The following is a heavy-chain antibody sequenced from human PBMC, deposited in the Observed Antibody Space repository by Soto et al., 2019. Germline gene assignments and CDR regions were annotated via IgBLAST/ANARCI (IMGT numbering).Heavy chain of an antibody. CDR1: GFTLAKYT. D-gene: IGHD3-9*01. J-gene: IGHJ4*02. V-gene: IGHV3-23*01. CDR2: SYSTGGT. Sequence: CAASGFTLAKYTMGWVRQAPGKGLEWVAESYSTGGTEYADSVKGRFTFFRDNSKSTLFLQMNSLGVGDTALYYCARDREPDGIWTFDSWGQGTLVTVSS. CDR3: ARDREPDGIWTFDS.